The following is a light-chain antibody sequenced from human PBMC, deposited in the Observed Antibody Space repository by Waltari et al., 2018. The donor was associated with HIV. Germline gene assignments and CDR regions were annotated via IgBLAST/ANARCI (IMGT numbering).Light chain of an antibody. J-gene: IGLJ3*02. Sequence: YVLTQPPSVSVAPGEMARLTCWGNNIGNKGVHWYQLKSGQAPPLVIFDNVDRPSRITERFSGSISGFTATLAISRVEPGDEAVYYCQVWDRPSDQWVFGGGTTLIV. CDR3: QVWDRPSDQWV. CDR2: DNV. CDR1: NIGNKG. V-gene: IGLV3-21*01.